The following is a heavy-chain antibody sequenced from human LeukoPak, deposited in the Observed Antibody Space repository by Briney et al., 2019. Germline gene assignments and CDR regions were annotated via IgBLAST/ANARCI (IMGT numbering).Heavy chain of an antibody. D-gene: IGHD3-22*01. CDR1: GFIFSRYN. J-gene: IGHJ4*02. Sequence: GGSLRLSCAASGFIFSRYNMNWVRQAPGKGLEWVSSISSSSDYIYYADSVKGRFTISRDNSKNTLYLQMNSLRAEDTAVYYCAKTKGYDSSGYDFDYWGQGTLVTVSS. CDR2: ISSSSDYI. V-gene: IGHV3-21*01. CDR3: AKTKGYDSSGYDFDY.